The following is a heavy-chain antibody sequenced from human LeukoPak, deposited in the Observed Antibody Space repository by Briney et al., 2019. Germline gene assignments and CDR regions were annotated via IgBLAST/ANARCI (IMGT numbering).Heavy chain of an antibody. CDR3: AKGSYSRSWYAGIDLFDP. V-gene: IGHV3-23*01. CDR1: GFTFSSYA. J-gene: IGHJ5*01. CDR2: ISGSGGST. Sequence: GGSLRLSCAASGFTFSSYAMSWVRQAPGKGLEWASAISGSGGSTYYADSVKGRFTISRDNSKNTLYLQMNSLRAEDTAVYYCAKGSYSRSWYAGIDLFDPWGQGTLVTGSS. D-gene: IGHD6-13*01.